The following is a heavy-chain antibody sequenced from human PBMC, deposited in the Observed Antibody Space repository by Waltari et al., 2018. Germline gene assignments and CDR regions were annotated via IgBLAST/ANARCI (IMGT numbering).Heavy chain of an antibody. CDR1: GCTFTCYD. J-gene: IGHJ4*02. D-gene: IGHD4-17*01. CDR2: INPNSGGT. Sequence: QVQLVQSGAEVKKPGAAVQVSCKASGCTFTCYDVHWVRQAPGKGLEWMGRINPNSGGTNFAQKFQGRVTLTRDTSISTAYMELSRLRSDDTAVYYCARALTTVTPTLGYWGQGTLVTVSS. CDR3: ARALTTVTPTLGY. V-gene: IGHV1-2*06.